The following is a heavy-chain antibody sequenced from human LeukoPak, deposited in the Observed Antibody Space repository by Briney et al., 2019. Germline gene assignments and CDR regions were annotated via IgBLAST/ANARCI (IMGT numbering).Heavy chain of an antibody. D-gene: IGHD3-9*01. CDR2: INAGNGNT. CDR1: GYTFTSYA. CDR3: AIDILTGFGDY. Sequence: ASVTVSCTASGYTFTSYAMHWVRQAPGQRLEWMGWINAGNGNTKYSQKFQGRVTITRDTSASTAYMELSSLRSEDTAVYYCAIDILTGFGDYWGQGTLVTVSS. J-gene: IGHJ4*02. V-gene: IGHV1-3*01.